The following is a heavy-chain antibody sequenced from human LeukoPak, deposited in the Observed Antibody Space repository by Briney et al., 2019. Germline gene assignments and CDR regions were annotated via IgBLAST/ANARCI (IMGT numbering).Heavy chain of an antibody. CDR3: AKDWARYSGARRLDD. Sequence: GCSLRLSCAASGFIFSYYAMNCVRPAGGKGLEWVSGVSGSGGSKFYADSERGRIAMFRDNYKYRLYLQMSRLRAEDTAVSYCAKDWARYSGARRLDDGGQRTLVPVSS. CDR2: VSGSGGSK. D-gene: IGHD5-12*01. V-gene: IGHV3-23*01. CDR1: GFIFSYYA. J-gene: IGHJ4*02.